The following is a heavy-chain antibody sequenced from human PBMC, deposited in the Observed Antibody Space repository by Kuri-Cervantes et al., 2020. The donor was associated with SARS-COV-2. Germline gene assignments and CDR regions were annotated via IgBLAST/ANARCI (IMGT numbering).Heavy chain of an antibody. CDR1: GFTFSSYA. D-gene: IGHD6-13*01. CDR2: ISYDGSNK. CDR3: ARGGGVEAAHSGY. V-gene: IGHV3-30*04. Sequence: GGSLRLSCAASGFTFSSYAMHWVRQAPGKGLEWVSVISYDGSNKYYADSVKGRFTISRDNSKNTLYLQMNSLRAEDTAVYYCARGGGVEAAHSGYWGQGTLVTVSS. J-gene: IGHJ4*02.